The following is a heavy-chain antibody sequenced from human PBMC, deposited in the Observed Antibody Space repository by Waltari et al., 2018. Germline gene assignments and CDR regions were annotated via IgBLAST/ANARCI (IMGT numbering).Heavy chain of an antibody. CDR3: ARRLGMAFDY. J-gene: IGHJ4*02. CDR1: GYSISSGYY. D-gene: IGHD7-27*01. CDR2: IYHSGST. Sequence: QVQLQESGPGLVKPSETLSLTCAVSGYSISSGYYWAWIRQPPGKGRECIGSIYHSGSTYYNPSLKSRVTISVDTSKNQFSLKLSSVTAADTAVYYCARRLGMAFDYWGQGTLVTVSS. V-gene: IGHV4-38-2*01.